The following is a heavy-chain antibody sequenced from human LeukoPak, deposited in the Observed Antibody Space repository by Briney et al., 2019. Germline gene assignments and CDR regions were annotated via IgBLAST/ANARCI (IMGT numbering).Heavy chain of an antibody. D-gene: IGHD2-2*02. Sequence: GGSLRLSCAASGFTFNNAWMSWVRQAPGKGLEWVGRIKSKTDGGTTDYAAPVKVRFTNSRDDSKNTLYLHMNSLKTDDTAVYYCTSGGDCRTTSCYSDWGQGTLVTVSS. CDR1: GFTFNNAW. V-gene: IGHV3-15*01. CDR2: IKSKTDGGTT. J-gene: IGHJ4*02. CDR3: TSGGDCRTTSCYSD.